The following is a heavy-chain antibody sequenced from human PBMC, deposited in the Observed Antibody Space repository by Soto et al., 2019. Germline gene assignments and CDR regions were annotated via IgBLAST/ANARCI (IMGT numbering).Heavy chain of an antibody. CDR3: ARAGSYYYGSGSFDY. CDR2: INHSGST. D-gene: IGHD3-10*01. Sequence: SETLSLTCAVYGGSFSGFYWSWIRQPPGKGLEWIGEINHSGSTNYNPSLKSRVTISVDTSKNQFSLKLSSVTAADTAVYYCARAGSYYYGSGSFDYWGQGTLVTVSS. CDR1: GGSFSGFY. J-gene: IGHJ4*02. V-gene: IGHV4-34*01.